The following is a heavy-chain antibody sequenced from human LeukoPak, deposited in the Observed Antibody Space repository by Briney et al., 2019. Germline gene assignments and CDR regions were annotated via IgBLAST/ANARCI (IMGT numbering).Heavy chain of an antibody. CDR3: ATCVAVPGLPDS. Sequence: TGGSLRLSCAASGFTFSSYAMSWVRQAPGKGLVWVSRINNDDSSTSYADSVQGRFTISRDNAKNTLYLQMNSLRAEDTAVYYCATCVAVPGLPDSWGQGTLVHVSS. D-gene: IGHD6-19*01. J-gene: IGHJ4*02. CDR1: GFTFSSYA. V-gene: IGHV3-74*01. CDR2: INNDDSST.